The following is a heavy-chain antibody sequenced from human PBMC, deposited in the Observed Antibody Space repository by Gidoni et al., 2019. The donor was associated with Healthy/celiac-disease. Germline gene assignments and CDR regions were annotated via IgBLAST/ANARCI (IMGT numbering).Heavy chain of an antibody. Sequence: QVQLVESGGGVVQPGRSLRLSCAASGFTSSSYGMHWVRQAPGKGLEWVAVIWYDGSNKYYADSVKGRFTISRDNSKNALYLQMNSLRAEDTAVYYCARSGSPGRKYYFDYWGQGTLVTVSS. V-gene: IGHV3-33*01. J-gene: IGHJ4*02. CDR1: GFTSSSYG. CDR2: IWYDGSNK. D-gene: IGHD3-10*01. CDR3: ARSGSPGRKYYFDY.